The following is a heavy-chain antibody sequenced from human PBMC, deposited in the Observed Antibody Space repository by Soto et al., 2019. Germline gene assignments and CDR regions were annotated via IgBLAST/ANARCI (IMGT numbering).Heavy chain of an antibody. V-gene: IGHV4-38-2*02. CDR2: LYRSGNT. J-gene: IGHJ4*02. Sequence: SETLSVTCTVSGYSSGQAYCWGCIRQPPGKGLEWIGSLYRSGNTYYNPFLKSRVSISMDTSHNQFSLKWGSVTAADTATYSCARDRGIQFWRIVYWGQGTLVTVPS. CDR3: ARDRGIQFWRIVY. CDR1: GYSSGQAYC. D-gene: IGHD1-26*01.